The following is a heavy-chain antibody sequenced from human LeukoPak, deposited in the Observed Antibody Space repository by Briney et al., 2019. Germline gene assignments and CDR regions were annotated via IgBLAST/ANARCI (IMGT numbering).Heavy chain of an antibody. CDR2: INSDGSNT. V-gene: IGHV3-74*01. J-gene: IGHJ4*02. CDR3: ARVSSEWLRAPYYFDY. Sequence: PGGSLRLSCVASGFPFSTYWMHWVRQAPGKGLIWVSHINSDGSNTRYVDSVKGRFTISRDNAKNSLYLQMNSLRAEDTAVYYCARVSSEWLRAPYYFDYWGQGTLVTVSS. D-gene: IGHD5-12*01. CDR1: GFPFSTYW.